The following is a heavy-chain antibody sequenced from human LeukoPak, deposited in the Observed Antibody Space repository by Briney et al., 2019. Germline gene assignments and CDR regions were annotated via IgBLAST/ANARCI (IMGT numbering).Heavy chain of an antibody. CDR2: IYYSGST. D-gene: IGHD6-13*01. CDR1: GGSVGSGSYY. V-gene: IGHV4-61*01. J-gene: IGHJ5*02. CDR3: ARGASSSWSWFDP. Sequence: SETLSLTCTVSGGSVGSGSYYWSWIRQPPGKGLEWIGYIYYSGSTNYNPSLKSRVTISVDTSKNQFSLKLSSVTAADTAVYYCARGASSSWSWFDPWGQGTLVTVSS.